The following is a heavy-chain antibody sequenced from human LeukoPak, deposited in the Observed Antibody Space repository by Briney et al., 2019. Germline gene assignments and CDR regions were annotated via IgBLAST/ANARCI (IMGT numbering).Heavy chain of an antibody. V-gene: IGHV3-48*01. CDR2: ISSSSTI. J-gene: IGHJ4*02. CDR1: GFTFSSYS. CDR3: ARDNPDY. Sequence: GGSLRLSCAASGFTFSSYSMNWARQAPGKGLEWVSYISSSSTIYYADSVKGRFTISRDNAKNSLYLQMNSLRAEDTVVYYCARDNPDYWGQGTLVTVSS.